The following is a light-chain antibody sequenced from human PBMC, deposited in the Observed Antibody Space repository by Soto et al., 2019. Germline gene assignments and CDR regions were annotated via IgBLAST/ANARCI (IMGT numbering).Light chain of an antibody. V-gene: IGLV2-11*01. CDR1: SSDVGDYNY. Sequence: QSALTQPRSVSGSPGQSVTISCTGTSSDVGDYNYVSWYQQHPGKAPKFIIYEVSKRPSGVPDRFSGSKSGNTASLTISGLQAEDDADYYCCSYAGTYTVVFGGGTKVTVL. CDR2: EVS. J-gene: IGLJ2*01. CDR3: CSYAGTYTVV.